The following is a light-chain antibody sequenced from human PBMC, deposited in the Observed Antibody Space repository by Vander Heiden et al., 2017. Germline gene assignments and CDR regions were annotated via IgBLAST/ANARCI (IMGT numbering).Light chain of an antibody. CDR2: AAS. CDR1: QSISSY. Sequence: DIQMTPSPSSLSASVGDRVTITCRASQSISSYLNWYQQKPGKAPKLLIYAASRLQSGVPSRFSGSGSGTDFTLTIRSLQPEDFATYYCQQSYSTPVTFGGGTKVEIK. J-gene: IGKJ4*01. CDR3: QQSYSTPVT. V-gene: IGKV1-39*01.